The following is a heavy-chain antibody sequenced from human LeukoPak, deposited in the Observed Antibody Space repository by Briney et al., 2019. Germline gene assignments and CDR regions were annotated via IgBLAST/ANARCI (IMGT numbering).Heavy chain of an antibody. CDR3: AREAGLWFVEFSHPDYYYYMDV. D-gene: IGHD3-10*01. J-gene: IGHJ6*03. CDR2: IYYSGST. Sequence: SETLSLTCTVSGGSISSGGYYWSWIRQHPGKGLEWIGYIYYSGSTYYNPSLKSRVTISVDTSKNQFSLKLSSVTAADTAVYYCAREAGLWFVEFSHPDYYYYMDVWGKGTTVTVSS. V-gene: IGHV4-31*03. CDR1: GGSISSGGYY.